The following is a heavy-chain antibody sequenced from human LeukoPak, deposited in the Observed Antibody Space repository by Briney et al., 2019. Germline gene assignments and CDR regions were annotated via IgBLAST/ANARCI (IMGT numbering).Heavy chain of an antibody. CDR1: GFTFSSYA. V-gene: IGHV3-23*01. D-gene: IGHD2-2*01. CDR3: AKSRGVVPAAIIDS. Sequence: GGSLRLSCAASGFTFSSYAMSWVRQAPGKGLEWVSAISGGSGSTYYADSVKGRFTISRDNSKSTLYLQMNSLRAEDTAVYYCAKSRGVVPAAIIDSWGQGTLVTVSS. CDR2: ISGGSGST. J-gene: IGHJ4*02.